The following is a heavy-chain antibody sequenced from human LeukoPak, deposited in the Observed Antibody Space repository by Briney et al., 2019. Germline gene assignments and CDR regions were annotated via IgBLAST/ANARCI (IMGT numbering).Heavy chain of an antibody. J-gene: IGHJ4*02. CDR1: GFTFSSYG. CDR3: AKDSHSSSPHAGYFDY. Sequence: GGSLRLSCAASGFTFSSYGMHWVRQAPGKGLEWVAVISYDGSNKYYADSVKGRFTISRDNSKNTLYLQMNSLRAEDTAVYYCAKDSHSSSPHAGYFDYWGQGTLVTVSS. V-gene: IGHV3-30*18. CDR2: ISYDGSNK. D-gene: IGHD6-6*01.